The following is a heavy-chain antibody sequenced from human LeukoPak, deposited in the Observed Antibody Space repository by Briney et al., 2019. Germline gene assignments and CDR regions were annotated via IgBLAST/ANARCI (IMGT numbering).Heavy chain of an antibody. V-gene: IGHV3-48*04. CDR2: ISSSSTTI. D-gene: IGHD6-19*01. J-gene: IGHJ4*02. CDR3: ARDRGAVTDVFDY. Sequence: GGSLRLSCAASGFTLSSYSMNWVRQAPGKGLEWVSYISSSSTTIHYADSVKGRFTISRDNAKNSLYLQMNSLRAEDTAVYYCARDRGAVTDVFDYWGQGTLVTVSS. CDR1: GFTLSSYS.